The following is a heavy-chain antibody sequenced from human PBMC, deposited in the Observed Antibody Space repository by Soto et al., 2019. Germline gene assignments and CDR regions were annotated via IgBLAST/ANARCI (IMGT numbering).Heavy chain of an antibody. Sequence: GGSLRLSCAASGFTFSGYGMHWVRQAPGKGLEWVAVIWYDGSNKYYIDSVKDRFTISRDNSKNTLYLQMNSLRAEDTAVYYCARGIPVSGFDCWGQGTRVTVSS. J-gene: IGHJ4*02. CDR1: GFTFSGYG. CDR3: ARGIPVSGFDC. V-gene: IGHV3-33*01. D-gene: IGHD6-19*01. CDR2: IWYDGSNK.